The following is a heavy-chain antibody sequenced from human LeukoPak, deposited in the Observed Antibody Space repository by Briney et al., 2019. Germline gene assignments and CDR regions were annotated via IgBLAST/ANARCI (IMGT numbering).Heavy chain of an antibody. CDR3: ARDRGYSYGNDY. J-gene: IGHJ4*02. Sequence: PSETLSLTCAVSGYSISSGYYWGWIRQPPGKGLEWIGSIYHSGSTYYNPSLKSRVTISVDTSKNQFSLKVSSVTAADTAVYYCARDRGYSYGNDYWGQGTLVTVSS. CDR1: GYSISSGYY. D-gene: IGHD5-18*01. V-gene: IGHV4-38-2*02. CDR2: IYHSGST.